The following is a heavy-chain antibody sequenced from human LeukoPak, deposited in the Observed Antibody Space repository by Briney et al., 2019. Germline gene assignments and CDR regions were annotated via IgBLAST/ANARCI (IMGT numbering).Heavy chain of an antibody. CDR1: DDSITGFY. CDR3: ARDTGSTYDY. Sequence: SETLSLTCTVSDDSITGFYWSWIRQPPGKGLDWIGYIYYTGSTNYNPAPKSRVTMSVDTSKNEFSLKLTSVTAADTAVYYCARDTGSTYDYWGQGTLVTVSS. V-gene: IGHV4-59*01. D-gene: IGHD1-7*01. CDR2: IYYTGST. J-gene: IGHJ4*02.